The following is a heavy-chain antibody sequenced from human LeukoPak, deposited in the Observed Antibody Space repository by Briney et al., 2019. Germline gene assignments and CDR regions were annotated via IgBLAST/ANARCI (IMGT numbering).Heavy chain of an antibody. D-gene: IGHD3-10*01. CDR3: SGSGAGDALDI. V-gene: IGHV3-9*01. CDR2: MSWNSGSI. Sequence: PGRSLRLSCAASGFTFDDYAMHWVRQAPGKGLEWVSGMSWNSGSIGYADSVKGRFTISRDNAKNSLYLQMNSLRAEDTALYYCSGSGAGDALDIWGQGTMVTVSS. J-gene: IGHJ3*02. CDR1: GFTFDDYA.